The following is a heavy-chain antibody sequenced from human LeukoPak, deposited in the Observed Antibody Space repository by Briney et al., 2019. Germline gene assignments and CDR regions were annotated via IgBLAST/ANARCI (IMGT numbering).Heavy chain of an antibody. Sequence: PGGSLRLSCAASGFTFSSYSMNWVRQAPGKGLEWVSSISSSSSYIYYADSVKGRFTISRDNAKNSLYLQMNSLRAEDTVVYYCAREGVRWASPYGSGSLDFWGQGTPVIVSS. V-gene: IGHV3-21*01. J-gene: IGHJ4*02. D-gene: IGHD3-10*01. CDR3: AREGVRWASPYGSGSLDF. CDR2: ISSSSSYI. CDR1: GFTFSSYS.